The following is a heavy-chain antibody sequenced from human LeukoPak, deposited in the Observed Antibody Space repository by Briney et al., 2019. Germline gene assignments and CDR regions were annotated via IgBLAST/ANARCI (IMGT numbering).Heavy chain of an antibody. D-gene: IGHD2-21*02. J-gene: IGHJ6*03. Sequence: SETLSLTCTVSGGSLSSSSYYWGWLRQPPGKGLEWIGSIYYSGSTYYNPSLKSRVTISVDTSKNQFSLKQSSVTAADTAVYYCARLRADSIAKYYYMDVWGKGTTVTISS. V-gene: IGHV4-39*01. CDR2: IYYSGST. CDR1: GGSLSSSSYY. CDR3: ARLRADSIAKYYYMDV.